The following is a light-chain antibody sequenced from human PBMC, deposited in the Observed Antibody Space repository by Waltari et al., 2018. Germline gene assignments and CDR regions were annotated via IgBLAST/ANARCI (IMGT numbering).Light chain of an antibody. CDR3: SSYTSSSTLV. V-gene: IGLV2-14*03. CDR2: DVN. Sequence: QSALTQPASVSGSPGQSVTIPCVGSTSDVGAHKFASWYQQPPGEAPKLLLYDVNDRPSGVSNRFSGSKSGNTASLTISGLQPEDDSYYYCSSYTSSSTLVFGGGTKLTVL. CDR1: TSDVGAHKF. J-gene: IGLJ2*01.